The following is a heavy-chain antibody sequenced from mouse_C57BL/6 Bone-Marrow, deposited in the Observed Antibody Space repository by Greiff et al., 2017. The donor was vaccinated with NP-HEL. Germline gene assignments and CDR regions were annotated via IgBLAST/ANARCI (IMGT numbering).Heavy chain of an antibody. J-gene: IGHJ3*01. CDR1: GFTFSSYG. V-gene: IGHV5-6*01. CDR3: ASLDGYYWFAY. Sequence: EVQRVESGGDLVKPGGSLKLSCAASGFTFSSYGMSWVRQTPDKRLEWVATISSGGSYTYYPDSVKGRFTISRDNAKNTLYLQMSSLKSEDTAMYYCASLDGYYWFAYWGQGTLVTVSA. D-gene: IGHD2-3*01. CDR2: ISSGGSYT.